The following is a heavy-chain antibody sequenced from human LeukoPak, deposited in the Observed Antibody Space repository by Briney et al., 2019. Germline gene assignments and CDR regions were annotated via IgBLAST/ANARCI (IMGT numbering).Heavy chain of an antibody. J-gene: IGHJ4*02. D-gene: IGHD3-9*01. CDR2: ISAYNGNT. V-gene: IGHV1-18*01. CDR3: ARAQVPYDILPGGAY. CDR1: GYTFTSYV. Sequence: ASVKVSCKASGYTFTSYVISWVRQAPGQGLEWMGWISAYNGNTNYAQELQGGVTITTDTSTSTDYMELRSLRSDDTAVYYCARAQVPYDILPGGAYWGQGTLVTVSS.